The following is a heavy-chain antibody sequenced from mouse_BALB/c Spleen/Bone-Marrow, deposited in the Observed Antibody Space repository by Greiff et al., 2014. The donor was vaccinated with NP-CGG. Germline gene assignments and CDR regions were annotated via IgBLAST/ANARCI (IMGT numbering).Heavy chain of an antibody. CDR3: TRNYYGSSYYAMDY. Sequence: QVQLKESGPGLVQPSQSLSITCTVSGFSLTSYGVHWVRQSPGKGLEWLGVIWSGGSTDYNAAFISRLSISKDNSKSQVFFKMNSLQANDTAIYYCTRNYYGSSYYAMDYWGQGTSVTVSS. D-gene: IGHD1-1*01. CDR1: GFSLTSYG. V-gene: IGHV2-2*02. J-gene: IGHJ4*01. CDR2: IWSGGST.